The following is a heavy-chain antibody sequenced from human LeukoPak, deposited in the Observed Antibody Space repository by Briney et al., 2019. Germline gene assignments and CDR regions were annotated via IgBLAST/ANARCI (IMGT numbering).Heavy chain of an antibody. Sequence: QPGGSLRLSCAASGFTFSSYAMHWVRQAPGKGLEWVAVISYDGSNKYYADSVKGRFTISRDNSKNTLYLQMNSLRAEDTAVYYCARELSPSIVVVPAALRHWGQGTLVTVSS. CDR3: ARELSPSIVVVPAALRH. CDR1: GFTFSSYA. J-gene: IGHJ4*02. CDR2: ISYDGSNK. V-gene: IGHV3-30-3*01. D-gene: IGHD2-2*01.